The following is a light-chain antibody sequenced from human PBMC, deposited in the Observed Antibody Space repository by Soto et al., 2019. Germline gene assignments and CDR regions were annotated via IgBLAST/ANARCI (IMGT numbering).Light chain of an antibody. CDR3: QQYGSSGK. CDR1: QSVTSSY. CDR2: GAS. J-gene: IGKJ1*01. Sequence: EIVLTQSPGTLSLSPGERATLSCRASQSVTSSYLAWWQQEPGQAPRLLIYGASSRATGIPDRFSGSGSGTDFTLTISRLEPEDFAVYYGQQYGSSGKFGQGTKVDIK. V-gene: IGKV3-20*01.